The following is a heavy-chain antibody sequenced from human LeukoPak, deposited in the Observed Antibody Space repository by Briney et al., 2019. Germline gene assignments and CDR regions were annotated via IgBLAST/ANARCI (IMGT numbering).Heavy chain of an antibody. CDR2: IYYSGST. V-gene: IGHV4-59*08. CDR1: GGSISSYY. Sequence: PSETLSLTCTVSGGSISSYYWSWIRQPPGKGLEWIGYIYYSGSTNYNPSLKSRVTISVDTSKNQFSLKLSSVTAADTAGYYCARQRGWRVTMVRGVISGGHYYYYMDVWGKGTTVTISS. D-gene: IGHD3-10*01. J-gene: IGHJ6*03. CDR3: ARQRGWRVTMVRGVISGGHYYYYMDV.